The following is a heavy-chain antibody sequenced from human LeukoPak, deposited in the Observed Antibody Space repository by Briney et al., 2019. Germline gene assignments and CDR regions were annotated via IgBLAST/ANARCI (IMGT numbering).Heavy chain of an antibody. CDR1: GGTFSNYA. V-gene: IGHV1-69*13. Sequence: ASVKVSCKASGGTFSNYAINWVRQAPGQGLEWMGEIIPISGTANYAQKFQGRVTITADESTSTAYMELSSLRSEDTAVYYCARGGGYDFPNFYYYYMDVWGKGTTVTISS. D-gene: IGHD5-12*01. CDR2: IIPISGTA. J-gene: IGHJ6*03. CDR3: ARGGGYDFPNFYYYYMDV.